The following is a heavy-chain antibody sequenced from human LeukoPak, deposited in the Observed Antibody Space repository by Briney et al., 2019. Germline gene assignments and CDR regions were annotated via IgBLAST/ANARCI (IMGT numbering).Heavy chain of an antibody. D-gene: IGHD1-26*01. CDR2: IYHNGNT. CDR3: ASGIKSILVGAHDAFDI. Sequence: SETLSLTCSVPGGSISSYYWIWIRQPPGKGLEWIGYIYHNGNTNYDPSLKSRLTISEDSSKRQSSLKLSSVTAADTAVYYCASGIKSILVGAHDAFDIWGQGTMVTVSS. V-gene: IGHV4-59*01. J-gene: IGHJ3*02. CDR1: GGSISSYY.